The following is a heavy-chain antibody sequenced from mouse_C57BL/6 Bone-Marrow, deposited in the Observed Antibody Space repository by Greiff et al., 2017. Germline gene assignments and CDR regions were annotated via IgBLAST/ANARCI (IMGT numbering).Heavy chain of an antibody. CDR3: ARGSGSSPYFDY. CDR2: INPSTGGT. D-gene: IGHD1-1*01. Sequence: VQLKQSGPELVKPGASVKISCKASGYSFTGYYMNWVKQSPEKSLEWIGEINPSTGGTTYNQKFKAKATLTVDKSSSTAYMQLKSLTSEDSAVYYCARGSGSSPYFDYWGQGTTLTVSS. J-gene: IGHJ2*01. CDR1: GYSFTGYY. V-gene: IGHV1-42*01.